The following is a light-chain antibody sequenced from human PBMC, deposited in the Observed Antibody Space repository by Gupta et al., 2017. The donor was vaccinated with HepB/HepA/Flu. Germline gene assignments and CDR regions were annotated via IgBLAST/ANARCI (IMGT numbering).Light chain of an antibody. J-gene: IGKJ2*01. Sequence: EIVLTQSPGTLSLSPGERATLSCSASQSVSSSYLAWYQQKPGQAPRLLIYGASSRATGRPDRFSSSGYLTDFTRTISRREHADFAVYYGQQYSSSRILGEGTKLEIK. CDR1: QSVSSSY. CDR3: QQYSSSRI. CDR2: GAS. V-gene: IGKV3-20*01.